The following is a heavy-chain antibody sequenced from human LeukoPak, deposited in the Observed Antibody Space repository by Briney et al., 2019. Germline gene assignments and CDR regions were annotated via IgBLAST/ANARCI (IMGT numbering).Heavy chain of an antibody. Sequence: SETLSLTCTVSGGSISSHYWSWIRQPPGKGLEWIGYIYYSGSTNYNPSLESRVTISVDTSKNQFSLKLSSVTAADTAVYYCARSVVGDGAFDYWGQGTLVTVPS. CDR2: IYYSGST. D-gene: IGHD2-15*01. CDR1: GGSISSHY. V-gene: IGHV4-59*11. J-gene: IGHJ4*02. CDR3: ARSVVGDGAFDY.